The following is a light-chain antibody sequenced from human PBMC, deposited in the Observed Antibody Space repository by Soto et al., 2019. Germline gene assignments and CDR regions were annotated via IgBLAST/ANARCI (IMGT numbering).Light chain of an antibody. CDR3: HQLDTYPLT. J-gene: IGKJ4*01. Sequence: DIHLTQSPSFLSASEGDRVTITCRASQDISNYLAWYQQRPGKAPQLLIYGASALQGGVPSRFSGSGSGTEFTLTISSLQPEDFATYYCHQLDTYPLTFGGGTQVESK. V-gene: IGKV1-9*01. CDR2: GAS. CDR1: QDISNY.